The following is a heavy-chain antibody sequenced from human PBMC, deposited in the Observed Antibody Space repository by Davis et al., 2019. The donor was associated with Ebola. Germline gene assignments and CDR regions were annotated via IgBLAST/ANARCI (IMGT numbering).Heavy chain of an antibody. CDR1: GNSFTSHW. CDR2: IYTGDSDT. D-gene: IGHD4-17*01. CDR3: ARHGDYGVFVPHDWFDP. Sequence: GESLKISCQDSGNSFTSHWIGWVRQMPGKGLDWMGIIYTGDSDTRYSPSFQGQVTISADKSIDTTYLQWSSLKASDTAIYYCARHGDYGVFVPHDWFDPWGQGTLVTVSS. J-gene: IGHJ5*02. V-gene: IGHV5-51*01.